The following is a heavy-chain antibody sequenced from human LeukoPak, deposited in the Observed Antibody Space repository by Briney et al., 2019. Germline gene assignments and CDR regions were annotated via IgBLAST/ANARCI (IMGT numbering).Heavy chain of an antibody. J-gene: IGHJ4*02. CDR1: GFTVSSNY. V-gene: IGHV3-23*01. D-gene: IGHD2-15*01. CDR3: AKELGYCSGGSCGPFDY. Sequence: GGSLRLSCAASGFTVSSNYMSWVRQAPGKGLEWVSAISGSGGSTYYADSVKGRFTISRDNSKNTLYLQMNSLRAEDTAVYYCAKELGYCSGGSCGPFDYWGQGTLVTVSS. CDR2: ISGSGGST.